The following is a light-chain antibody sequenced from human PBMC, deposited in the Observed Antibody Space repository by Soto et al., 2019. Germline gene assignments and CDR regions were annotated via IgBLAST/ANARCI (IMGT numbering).Light chain of an antibody. V-gene: IGKV2D-29*01. J-gene: IGKJ4*01. CDR2: EVS. Sequence: DIVMTQSPDSLAVSLGERATINCKSSQSVLSSSNNKTYLYWYLQKPGQPPQLLIYEVSNRFSGVPDRFSGSGSGTDFTLKISRVEAEDVGVYYCMQSIQLPLTFGGGTKVDIK. CDR3: MQSIQLPLT. CDR1: QSVLSSSNNKTY.